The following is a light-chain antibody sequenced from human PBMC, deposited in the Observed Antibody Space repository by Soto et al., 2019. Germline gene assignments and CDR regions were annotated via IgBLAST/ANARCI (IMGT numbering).Light chain of an antibody. Sequence: DIVMTQSPDSLAVSLGERATINCKSSQNVLYSSNNKNYLAWYQQKPGQPPKLLIYWASTRESGVPDRFSGSGSGTDFTLTISSLQAEDVAVYYCQQYYSTPQTFGQGTKVKIK. CDR3: QQYYSTPQT. CDR1: QNVLYSSNNKNY. V-gene: IGKV4-1*01. J-gene: IGKJ1*01. CDR2: WAS.